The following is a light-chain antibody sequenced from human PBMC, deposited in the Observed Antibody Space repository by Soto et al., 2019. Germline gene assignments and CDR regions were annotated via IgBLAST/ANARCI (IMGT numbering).Light chain of an antibody. CDR1: QTISSH. CDR2: AAS. CDR3: QQSYTNPIT. J-gene: IGKJ5*01. V-gene: IGKV1-39*01. Sequence: DIQMAQSPSSLSASVGDRVIITFRASQTISSHLNWYQQKQGKAPNILVYAASSLQSGVPSRFTGSGSGTDFTLTLSSLQPEDFEAYFCQQSYTNPITFGQGTRLEIK.